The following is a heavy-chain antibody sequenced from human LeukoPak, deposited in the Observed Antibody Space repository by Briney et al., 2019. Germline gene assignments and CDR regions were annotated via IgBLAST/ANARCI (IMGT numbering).Heavy chain of an antibody. CDR3: ASRGGYKFRFTDYYYYYMDV. J-gene: IGHJ6*03. V-gene: IGHV4-34*01. Sequence: SETLSLICAVYGGSFSGHYWSWIRQPPGKGLEWVGEINHSGNTNYNPSLKSRVTVSVDTSKNQFSLKLSSVTAADTAVYYCASRGGYKFRFTDYYYYYMDVWGNGTTVTVSS. CDR2: INHSGNT. D-gene: IGHD5-24*01. CDR1: GGSFSGHY.